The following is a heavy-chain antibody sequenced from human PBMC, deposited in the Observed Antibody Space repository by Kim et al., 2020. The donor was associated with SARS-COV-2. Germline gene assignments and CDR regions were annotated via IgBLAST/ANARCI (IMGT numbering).Heavy chain of an antibody. CDR2: INHSGST. CDR3: ARGYYYGSGSLYYFDY. J-gene: IGHJ4*02. CDR1: GGSFSGYY. V-gene: IGHV4-34*01. D-gene: IGHD3-10*01. Sequence: SETLSLTCAVYGGSFSGYYWSWIRQPPGKGLEWIGEINHSGSTNYNPSLKSRVTISVDTSKNQFSLKLSSVTAADTAVYYCARGYYYGSGSLYYFDYWGQGTLVTVSS.